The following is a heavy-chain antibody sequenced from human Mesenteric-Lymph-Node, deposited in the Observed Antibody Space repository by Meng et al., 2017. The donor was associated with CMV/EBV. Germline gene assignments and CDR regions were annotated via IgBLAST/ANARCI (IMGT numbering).Heavy chain of an antibody. Sequence: SWFSLSTSGVGVGWIRQPPGKALEWLALIYWDDGKRYSPSLKSRLTITKDTSKSQVVLTMTNMDPVDTATYYCARYYYYGSGSYYFDYWGQGTLVTVSS. D-gene: IGHD3-10*01. V-gene: IGHV2-5*02. CDR2: IYWDDGK. CDR1: WFSLSTSGVG. J-gene: IGHJ4*02. CDR3: ARYYYYGSGSYYFDY.